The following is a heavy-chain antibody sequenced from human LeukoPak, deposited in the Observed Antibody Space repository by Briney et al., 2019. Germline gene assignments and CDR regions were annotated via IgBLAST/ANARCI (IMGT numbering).Heavy chain of an antibody. CDR2: INHSGST. Sequence: SETLSLTCAVYGGSFSGYYWSWIRQPPGKGLEWIGEINHSGSTNYNPSLKSRVTISVDTSKNQFSLKLSSVTAADTAVYYCASRVYGGNDYWGQGTLVTVPS. CDR1: GGSFSGYY. J-gene: IGHJ4*02. V-gene: IGHV4-34*01. CDR3: ASRVYGGNDY. D-gene: IGHD4-23*01.